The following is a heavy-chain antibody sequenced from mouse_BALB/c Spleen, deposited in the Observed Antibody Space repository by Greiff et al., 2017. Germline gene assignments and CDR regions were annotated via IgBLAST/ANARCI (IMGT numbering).Heavy chain of an antibody. CDR3: ARDGSSYYYAMDY. V-gene: IGHV5-17*02. CDR2: ISSGSSTI. J-gene: IGHJ4*01. D-gene: IGHD1-1*01. Sequence: EVQLVESGGGLVQPGGSRKLSCAASGFTFSSFGMHWVRQAPEKGLEWVAYISSGSSTIYYADTVKGRFTISRDNPKNTLFLQMTSLRSEDTAMYYCARDGSSYYYAMDYWGQGTSVTVSS. CDR1: GFTFSSFG.